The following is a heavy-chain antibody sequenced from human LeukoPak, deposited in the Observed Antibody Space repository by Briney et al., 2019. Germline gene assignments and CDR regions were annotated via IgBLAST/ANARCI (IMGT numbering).Heavy chain of an antibody. J-gene: IGHJ4*02. CDR2: FDPEDGET. CDR3: AREAYYYDSSGQNTLGY. Sequence: ASVKVSCKVSRYTLTELSMHWVRQAPGKGLEWMGGFDPEDGETIYAQRFQGRVTMTEDTSTDTAYMELSSLRSEDTAVYYCAREAYYYDSSGQNTLGYWGQGTLVTVSS. D-gene: IGHD3-22*01. CDR1: RYTLTELS. V-gene: IGHV1-24*01.